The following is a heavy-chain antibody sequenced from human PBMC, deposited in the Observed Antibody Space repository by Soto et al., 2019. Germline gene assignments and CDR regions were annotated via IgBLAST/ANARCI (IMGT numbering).Heavy chain of an antibody. J-gene: IGHJ6*02. CDR1: GYTFTNYG. V-gene: IGHV1-18*04. D-gene: IGHD3-22*01. CDR2: IRGYNGNT. Sequence: QVQLVESGAEVKKPGASVKVSCKASGYTFTNYGISWVRQAPGQGLEWRGWIRGYNGNTKYAQKFQGRVTMTTDTPTNTAYMELRSLRSDDTAVYYCARDREYYYDSSGNYYYHYGMDVWGQGTTVTVS. CDR3: ARDREYYYDSSGNYYYHYGMDV.